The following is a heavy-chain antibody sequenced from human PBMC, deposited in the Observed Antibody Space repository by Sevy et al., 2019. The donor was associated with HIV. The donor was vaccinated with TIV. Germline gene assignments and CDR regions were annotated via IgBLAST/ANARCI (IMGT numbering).Heavy chain of an antibody. CDR3: ARVSGWYVRYGMDV. CDR1: GFTFASYD. CDR2: MNTNTGNT. D-gene: IGHD6-19*01. Sequence: ASVKVSCKASGFTFASYDIYWVRQATGQGLEWMGWMNTNTGNTGVAQKFQGRVTMTRNSSITTAYMELSNLRSEDTAVYYGARVSGWYVRYGMDVWGQGTTVTVSS. V-gene: IGHV1-8*02. J-gene: IGHJ6*02.